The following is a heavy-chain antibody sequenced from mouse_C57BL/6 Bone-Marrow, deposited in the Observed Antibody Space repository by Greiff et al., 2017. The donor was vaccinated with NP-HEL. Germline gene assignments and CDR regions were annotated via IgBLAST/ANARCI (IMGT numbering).Heavy chain of an antibody. Sequence: DVKLQESGPGMVKPSQSLSLTCTVTGYSITSGYDWHWIRHFPGNKLEWMGYISYSGSTNYNPSLKSRISITHDTSKNHFFLKLNSVTTEDTATYYCAREGYGSSLDYWGQGTTLTVSS. J-gene: IGHJ2*01. CDR2: ISYSGST. D-gene: IGHD1-1*01. CDR3: AREGYGSSLDY. CDR1: GYSITSGYD. V-gene: IGHV3-1*01.